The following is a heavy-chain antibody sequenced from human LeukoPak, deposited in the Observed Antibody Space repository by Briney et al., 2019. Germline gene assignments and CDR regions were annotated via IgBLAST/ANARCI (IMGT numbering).Heavy chain of an antibody. J-gene: IGHJ4*02. V-gene: IGHV1-8*01. CDR1: GYTFTSYG. D-gene: IGHD5-18*01. CDR2: MNPNSGNT. Sequence: ASVKVSCKASGYTFTSYGINWVRQATGQGLEWMGWMNPNSGNTGSAQKFQGRVTMTRNTSISTAYMELSSLRSEDTAVYYCAGRPDTATVPIFDYWGQGTLVTVSS. CDR3: AGRPDTATVPIFDY.